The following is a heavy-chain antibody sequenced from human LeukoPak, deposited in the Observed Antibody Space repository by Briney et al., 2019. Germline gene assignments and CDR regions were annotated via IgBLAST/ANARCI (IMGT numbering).Heavy chain of an antibody. CDR3: ARESQGYSYGYEELHPYNWFDP. CDR2: VSAYNGNT. D-gene: IGHD5-18*01. CDR1: GYTFTSYG. J-gene: IGHJ5*02. V-gene: IGHV1-18*01. Sequence: VASVKVSCKASGYTFTSYGISWVRQAPGQGLEWMGWVSAYNGNTNYAQKLQGRVTMTTDTSTSTAYMELSSLRSEDTAVYYCARESQGYSYGYEELHPYNWFDPWGQGTLVTVSS.